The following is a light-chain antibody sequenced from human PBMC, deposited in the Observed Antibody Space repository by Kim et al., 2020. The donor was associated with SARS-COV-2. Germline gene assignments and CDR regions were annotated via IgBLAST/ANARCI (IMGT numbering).Light chain of an antibody. CDR1: RLGDKY. CDR3: QAWDNKNGV. CDR2: NDS. V-gene: IGLV3-1*01. J-gene: IGLJ3*02. Sequence: SYELTQPPSVSVSPGQTASITCSGDRLGDKYASWYQQKPGQSPVLVIYNDSRRPSGIPERFSGSNSGNTATLTISGTQAIDEADYYCQAWDNKNGVFGGGTKLAVL.